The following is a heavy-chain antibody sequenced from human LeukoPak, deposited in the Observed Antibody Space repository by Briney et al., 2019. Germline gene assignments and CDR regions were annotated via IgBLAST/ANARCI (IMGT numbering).Heavy chain of an antibody. V-gene: IGHV3-30*04. CDR3: ARESTHYFDY. CDR2: ISYDGSNK. CDR1: GFTFSSYA. Sequence: PGGSLRLSCAASGFTFSSYAMHWVRQAPGKGLEWVAVISYDGSNKYYADSVKGRFTISRDNSKNTLYLQMNSLRAEDTAVYYCARESTHYFDYWGQGTLVAVSS. D-gene: IGHD5/OR15-5a*01. J-gene: IGHJ4*02.